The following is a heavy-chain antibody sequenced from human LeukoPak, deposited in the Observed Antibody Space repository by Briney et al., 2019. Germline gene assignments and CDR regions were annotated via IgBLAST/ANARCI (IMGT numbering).Heavy chain of an antibody. CDR3: ARGGGYNWNYGVRAYGNWFDP. J-gene: IGHJ5*02. V-gene: IGHV4-38-2*02. Sequence: SETLSLTCTVSGYSISSGYYWGWIRQPPGKGLEWIGSIYYSGSTYYNPSLKSRVTISVDTSKNQFSLKLSSVTAADTAVYYCARGGGYNWNYGVRAYGNWFDPWGQGTLVTVSS. D-gene: IGHD1-7*01. CDR2: IYYSGST. CDR1: GYSISSGYY.